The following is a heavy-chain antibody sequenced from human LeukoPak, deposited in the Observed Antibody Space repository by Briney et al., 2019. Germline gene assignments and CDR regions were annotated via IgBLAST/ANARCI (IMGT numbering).Heavy chain of an antibody. Sequence: GGSLRLSCAASGFTFSSYWMSWVRQAPGKGLEWVANIKQDGSEKYYVDSVKGRFTISRDNAKNSLYLQMNSLRAEDTAVYYCARLAYYGSGSYYISAFGYWGQGTLVTVSS. J-gene: IGHJ4*02. V-gene: IGHV3-7*01. CDR1: GFTFSSYW. CDR3: ARLAYYGSGSYYISAFGY. D-gene: IGHD3-10*01. CDR2: IKQDGSEK.